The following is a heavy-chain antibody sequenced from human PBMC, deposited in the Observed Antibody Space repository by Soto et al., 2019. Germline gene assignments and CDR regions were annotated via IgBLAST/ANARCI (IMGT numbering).Heavy chain of an antibody. V-gene: IGHV1-69*01. Sequence: QVQLVQSGAEVRKPGSSLRVSCKSSGATFSTTGISWVRQAPGQGLEWMGGIIPLFGTPKYARKFQGRVSITAYVSTNTVYMELNSLRPGDASVYYCARASPVICGGDPCYRLDSSFDSWGQGSLVIVSS. J-gene: IGHJ5*01. CDR1: GATFSTTG. CDR2: IIPLFGTP. D-gene: IGHD2-21*02. CDR3: ARASPVICGGDPCYRLDSSFDS.